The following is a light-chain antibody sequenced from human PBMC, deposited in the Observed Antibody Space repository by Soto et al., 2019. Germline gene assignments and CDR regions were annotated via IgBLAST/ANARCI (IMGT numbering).Light chain of an antibody. CDR1: QSLSRS. V-gene: IGKV3-11*01. J-gene: IGKJ5*01. Sequence: EIVLTQSPATLSLSPGERATLSCRASQSLSRSLAWYQQKPGQAPRLLIYDASNRATGIPARFSGSGSGTDFTLTISSLEPEDFAVYYCQQRSNWPITFGQGTRLEIK. CDR2: DAS. CDR3: QQRSNWPIT.